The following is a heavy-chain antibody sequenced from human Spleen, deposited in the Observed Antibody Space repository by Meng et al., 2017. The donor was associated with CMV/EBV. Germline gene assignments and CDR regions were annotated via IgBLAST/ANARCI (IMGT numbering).Heavy chain of an antibody. V-gene: IGHV3-74*01. CDR3: ARDFWSGGYYYYYAMDV. J-gene: IGHJ6*02. Sequence: GGSLRLSCAASGFTFSSYAMSWVRQPPGKGPVWVSRINSDGSDTRHADSVKGRFTISRDDAKNTLYLQMNSLRVEDTAVYYCARDFWSGGYYYYYAMDVWGQGTTVTVSS. CDR1: GFTFSSYA. D-gene: IGHD3-3*01. CDR2: INSDGSDT.